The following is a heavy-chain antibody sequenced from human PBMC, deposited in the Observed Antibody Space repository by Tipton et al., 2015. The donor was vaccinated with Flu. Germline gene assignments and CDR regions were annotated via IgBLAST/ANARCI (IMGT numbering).Heavy chain of an antibody. CDR3: TRDRDIVVVPAAVGVDAFDI. Sequence: SLRLSCTASGFTFGDYAMSWVRQAPGKGLEWVGFIRSKAYGGTTEYAASVKGRFTISRDDSKSIAYLQMNSLKTEDTAVYYCTRDRDIVVVPAAVGVDAFDIWGQGTMVTVSS. CDR2: IRSKAYGGTT. J-gene: IGHJ3*02. CDR1: GFTFGDYA. D-gene: IGHD2-2*01. V-gene: IGHV3-49*04.